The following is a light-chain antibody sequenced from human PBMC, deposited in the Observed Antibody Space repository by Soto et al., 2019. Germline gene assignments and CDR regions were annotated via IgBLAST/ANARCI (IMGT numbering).Light chain of an antibody. J-gene: IGKJ4*01. CDR3: QQYRTTPLT. Sequence: DIVMTQSPDSLAVPLGERATINCKSSQSILYNSNNRNHLAWYQQKPGQPPKLLISWASTRESGVPDRFSGSGSGTDFTLTISSLQAEDVAVYYCQQYRTTPLTFGGGTKVEIK. CDR2: WAS. V-gene: IGKV4-1*01. CDR1: QSILYNSNNRNH.